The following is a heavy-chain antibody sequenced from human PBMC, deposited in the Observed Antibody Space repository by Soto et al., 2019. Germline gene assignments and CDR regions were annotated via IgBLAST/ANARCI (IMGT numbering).Heavy chain of an antibody. D-gene: IGHD2-8*02. CDR3: TVDWVDTVY. Sequence: EVPLVESGGGLVQPGGSLRLSCAASRFTFSNAWMTWVRQAPGKGLEWVGRIKSKTDGGTTDYAAPVKDRFTISRDDSTNTVYLQMNSLKSEDTAVYYCTVDWVDTVYWGQGTLVTVSS. CDR2: IKSKTDGGTT. CDR1: RFTFSNAW. V-gene: IGHV3-15*01. J-gene: IGHJ4*02.